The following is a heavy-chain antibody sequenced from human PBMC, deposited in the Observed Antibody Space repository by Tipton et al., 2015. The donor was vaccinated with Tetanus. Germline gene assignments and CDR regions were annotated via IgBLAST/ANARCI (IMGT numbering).Heavy chain of an antibody. V-gene: IGHV4-59*11. CDR2: FHFTGST. CDR1: GASINSHH. D-gene: IGHD3-3*02. Sequence: TLSLTCSVSGASINSHHWSWLRQAPGKGLEWIGYFHFTGSTNFNPSLQSRVTISVDTSKNQFSLKLSSVTAADTAAYYCARDRISNYRDAFEIWGQGTIVTVSS. J-gene: IGHJ3*02. CDR3: ARDRISNYRDAFEI.